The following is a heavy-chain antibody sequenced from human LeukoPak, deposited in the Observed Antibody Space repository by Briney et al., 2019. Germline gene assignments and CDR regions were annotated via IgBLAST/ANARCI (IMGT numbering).Heavy chain of an antibody. CDR3: ARGGGLDV. V-gene: IGHV3-7*03. Sequence: GGSLKLSCAASGFTFSSYWMNWARQAPGKGLEWVASINHNGNVNYYVDSVKGRFTISRDNAKNSLYLQMSNLRAEDTAVYFCARGGGLDVWGQGATVTVSS. D-gene: IGHD3-16*01. CDR2: INHNGNVN. J-gene: IGHJ6*02. CDR1: GFTFSSYW.